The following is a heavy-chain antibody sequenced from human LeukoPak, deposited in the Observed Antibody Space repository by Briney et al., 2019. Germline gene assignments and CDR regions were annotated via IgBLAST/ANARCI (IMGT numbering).Heavy chain of an antibody. D-gene: IGHD3-10*01. J-gene: IGHJ4*02. CDR3: ARGKLPLFDY. CDR1: GFTFSDYY. Sequence: PGGSLRLSCAASGFTFSDYYMSWIRQAPGKGLEWVSYISSSSSYTNYADSVKGRFTIFRDNAKNSLYLQMNSLRAEDTAVYYCARGKLPLFDYWGQGTLVTVSS. CDR2: ISSSSSYT. V-gene: IGHV3-11*06.